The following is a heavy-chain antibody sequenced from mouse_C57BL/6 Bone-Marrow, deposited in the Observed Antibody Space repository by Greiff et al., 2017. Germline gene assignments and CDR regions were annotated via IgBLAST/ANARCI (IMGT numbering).Heavy chain of an antibody. V-gene: IGHV1-74*01. CDR3: AIGTTVVAHWYFDV. CDR1: GYTFTSYW. J-gene: IGHJ1*03. D-gene: IGHD1-1*01. CDR2: IHPSDSDT. Sequence: QVQLQQPGAELVKPGASVKVSCKASGYTFTSYWMHWVKQRPGQGLEWIGRIHPSDSDTNYKQKFKGKATLTVDKSSSTAYMQLSSLTSEDSAVYYCAIGTTVVAHWYFDVWGTGTTVTVSS.